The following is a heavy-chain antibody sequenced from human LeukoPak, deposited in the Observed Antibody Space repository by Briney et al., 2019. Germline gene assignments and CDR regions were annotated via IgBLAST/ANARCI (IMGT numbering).Heavy chain of an antibody. J-gene: IGHJ6*02. Sequence: SETLSLTCTVSGGSISSSSYYWGWIRQPPGKGLEWIGSIYYSGSTYYNPSLKSRVTISVDTSKNQFSLKLSSVTAADTAVYYCARQTTQYYDFWSGYYGSYGMDVWGQGTTVTVSS. V-gene: IGHV4-39*01. CDR1: GGSISSSSYY. CDR3: ARQTTQYYDFWSGYYGSYGMDV. D-gene: IGHD3-3*01. CDR2: IYYSGST.